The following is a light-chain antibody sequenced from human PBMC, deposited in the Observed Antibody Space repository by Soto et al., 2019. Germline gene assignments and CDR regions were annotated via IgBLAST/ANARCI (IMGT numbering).Light chain of an antibody. CDR2: DTS. J-gene: IGKJ5*01. Sequence: EILMTLSPATVSVSPGERATLSCRASQSVSRKLAWYQHKPGQAPRLLIYDTSTRAADIPARFSGSGSGTDFTLTISSLQSEDFAVYYCQQYNHWRSISFGQGTRLEIK. V-gene: IGKV3-15*01. CDR1: QSVSRK. CDR3: QQYNHWRSIS.